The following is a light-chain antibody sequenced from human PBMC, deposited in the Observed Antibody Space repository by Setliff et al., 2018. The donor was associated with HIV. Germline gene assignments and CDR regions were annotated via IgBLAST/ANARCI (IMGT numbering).Light chain of an antibody. CDR2: AVS. CDR3: STYTGTSTLV. V-gene: IGLV2-14*01. J-gene: IGLJ1*01. CDR1: SSDVGGYNY. Sequence: QSVLTQPASVSGSPGQSITISCTGTSSDVGGYNYVSWYQQHPGKAPKLMIYAVSNRPSGVSNRFSGSKSGNTASRITSGLQAEDDADYYCSTYTGTSTLVFGTGTKVTVL.